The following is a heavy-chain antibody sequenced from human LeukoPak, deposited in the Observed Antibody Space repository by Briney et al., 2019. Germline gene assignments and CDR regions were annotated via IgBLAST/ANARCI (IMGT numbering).Heavy chain of an antibody. D-gene: IGHD3-9*01. Sequence: ASVKVSCKASGYTFTSYAMHWVRQAPGQRLEWMGWINAGNGSTKYSQKFQGRVTITRDTSASTAYMELSSLRSEDTAVYYCASGILTGYPKYYYYGMDVWGKGTTVTVSS. CDR1: GYTFTSYA. J-gene: IGHJ6*04. CDR2: INAGNGST. V-gene: IGHV1-3*01. CDR3: ASGILTGYPKYYYYGMDV.